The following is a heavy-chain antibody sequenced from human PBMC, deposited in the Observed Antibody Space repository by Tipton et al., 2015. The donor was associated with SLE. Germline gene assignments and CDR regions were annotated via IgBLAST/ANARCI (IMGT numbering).Heavy chain of an antibody. V-gene: IGHV4-34*01. Sequence: GLVKPSETLSLTCAVYGGSFSGYYWSWIRQPPGKGLEWIGSIYYSGSTNYNPSLKSRVTISVDTSKNQFSLKLSSVTAADTAVYYCASRSSPGWFDPWGQGTLVTVSS. J-gene: IGHJ5*02. CDR3: ASRSSPGWFDP. CDR1: GGSFSGYY. CDR2: IYYSGST.